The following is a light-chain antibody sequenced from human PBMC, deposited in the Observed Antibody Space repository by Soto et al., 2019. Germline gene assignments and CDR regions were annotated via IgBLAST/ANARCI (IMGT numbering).Light chain of an antibody. CDR2: DAS. CDR3: HQRSNWPLT. V-gene: IGKV3-11*01. CDR1: QSVSNS. J-gene: IGKJ4*01. Sequence: EIVLTQSPATLSLSPGESATLSCRASQSVSNSLAWYQQKPGQAPRLLIYDASNRATGIPARFSGSGSGTDFTLTISSLEPEDFAVYYCHQRSNWPLTFGGGTKVEIK.